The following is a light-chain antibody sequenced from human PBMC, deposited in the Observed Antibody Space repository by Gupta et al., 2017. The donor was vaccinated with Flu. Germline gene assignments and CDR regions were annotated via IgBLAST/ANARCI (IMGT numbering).Light chain of an antibody. CDR2: NND. Sequence: RVTIFCSGSNSNIGKYPVNWYQQVPGTAPNFLMYNNDQRPSGVPDRFSGSKSGTSASLAISGLQADDEAEYYCAAWDDSLNAVVFGGGTKLTVL. V-gene: IGLV1-44*01. J-gene: IGLJ2*01. CDR1: NSNIGKYP. CDR3: AAWDDSLNAVV.